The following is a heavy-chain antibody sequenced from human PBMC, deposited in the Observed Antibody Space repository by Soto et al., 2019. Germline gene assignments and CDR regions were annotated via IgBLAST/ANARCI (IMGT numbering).Heavy chain of an antibody. CDR1: GFAFSSYN. V-gene: IGHV3-48*01. D-gene: IGHD2-15*01. CDR2: ISSSSSTI. J-gene: IGHJ6*03. Sequence: PGGSLRLSCAASGFAFSSYNMNWVRQAPGKGLEWVSSISSSSSTIYYADSVKGRFTISRDNAKNSLYLQMNSLRAEDTAVYYCALGCSGGSCYFSHYYYYYMDVWGKGTTVTVSS. CDR3: ALGCSGGSCYFSHYYYYYMDV.